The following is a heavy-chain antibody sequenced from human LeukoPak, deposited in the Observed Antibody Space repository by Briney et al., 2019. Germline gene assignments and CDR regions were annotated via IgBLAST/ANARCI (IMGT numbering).Heavy chain of an antibody. D-gene: IGHD4-23*01. V-gene: IGHV4-34*01. CDR3: ARAGNGYGGNSYYFDY. CDR1: GGSFSGYY. J-gene: IGHJ4*02. Sequence: SETLSLTCAVYGGSFSGYYWSWIRQPPGKGLEWIGEINHSGSTNYNPSLKSRVTISVDTSKNQFSLKLSSVTAADTAVYYCARAGNGYGGNSYYFDYWGQGTLVTVSS. CDR2: INHSGST.